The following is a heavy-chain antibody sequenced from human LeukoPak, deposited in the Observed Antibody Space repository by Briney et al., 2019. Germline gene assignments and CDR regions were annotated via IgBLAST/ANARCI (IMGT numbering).Heavy chain of an antibody. Sequence: PSETLSLTCAVYGGSFSGYYWSWIRQPPGKGLEWIGEINHSGSTNYNPSLKSRVTISVDTSKNQFSLKLSSVTAADTAVYYCARGTMTTVTYYFDYWGQGTLVSVSS. V-gene: IGHV4-34*01. CDR2: INHSGST. CDR3: ARGTMTTVTYYFDY. CDR1: GGSFSGYY. J-gene: IGHJ4*02. D-gene: IGHD4-17*01.